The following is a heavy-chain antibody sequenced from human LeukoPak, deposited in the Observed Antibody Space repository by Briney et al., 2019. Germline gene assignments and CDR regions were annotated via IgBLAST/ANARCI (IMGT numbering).Heavy chain of an antibody. Sequence: ASVKVSCKASGYTFTSYDVNRVRQATGQGLEWMGWMNPNSGNTGYAQKFQGRVTMTRNTSISTAYMELSSLRSEDTAVYYCARGNSGYDLYYFDYWGQGTLVTVSS. V-gene: IGHV1-8*02. D-gene: IGHD5-12*01. CDR1: GYTFTSYD. J-gene: IGHJ4*02. CDR2: MNPNSGNT. CDR3: ARGNSGYDLYYFDY.